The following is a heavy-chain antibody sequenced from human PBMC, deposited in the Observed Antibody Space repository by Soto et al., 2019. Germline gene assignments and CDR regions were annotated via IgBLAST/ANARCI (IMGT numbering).Heavy chain of an antibody. CDR3: ATEGGYPGSNFYGAY. V-gene: IGHV3-15*01. J-gene: IGHJ4*02. CDR1: GFTFTKAY. Sequence: EVQLVESGGGLVEPGGSIRLSCAASGFTFTKAYMTWVRQAPGKGLEWVGRIKGSHAGGTTDYATSVKGRFTISRDDSQNTLYLQMNSLKTEDTSVYYCATEGGYPGSNFYGAYWGQGTLVTVSS. CDR2: IKGSHAGGTT. D-gene: IGHD1-26*01.